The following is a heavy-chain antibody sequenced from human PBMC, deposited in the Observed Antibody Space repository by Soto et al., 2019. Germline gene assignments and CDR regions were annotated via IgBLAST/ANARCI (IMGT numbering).Heavy chain of an antibody. V-gene: IGHV1-58*02. CDR1: GFTFTSSA. Sequence: QMQLVQSGPEVKKPGTSVKVSCKTSGFTFTSSAMQWVRQARGQPLEWIGWIVVDSGHTNYAQKFQERVTITRDMSTRTAYMALSSLGSEDTAMYYCAASSSTSGGYYGMDVWGQGTTVTVSS. D-gene: IGHD2-2*01. J-gene: IGHJ6*02. CDR2: IVVDSGHT. CDR3: AASSSTSGGYYGMDV.